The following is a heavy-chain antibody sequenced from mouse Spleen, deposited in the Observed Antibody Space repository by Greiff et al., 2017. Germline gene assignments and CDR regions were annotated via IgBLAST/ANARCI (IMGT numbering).Heavy chain of an antibody. CDR1: SYTFTDYA. D-gene: IGHD2-1*01. V-gene: IGHV1-67*01. Sequence: QVQLQQSGPELVRPGVSVKISCKGSSYTFTDYAMHWVKQSHAKSLEWIGVISTYYGNTNYNQKFKGKATMTVDKSSSTAYMELARLTSEDSAVYYCARSRGNPYAMDYWGQGTSVTVSS. J-gene: IGHJ4*01. CDR2: ISTYYGNT. CDR3: ARSRGNPYAMDY.